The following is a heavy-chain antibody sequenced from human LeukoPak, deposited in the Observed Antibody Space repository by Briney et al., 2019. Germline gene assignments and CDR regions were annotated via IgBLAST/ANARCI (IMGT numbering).Heavy chain of an antibody. CDR1: GFTFSRSW. J-gene: IGHJ4*02. Sequence: GGSLRLSCAASGFTFSRSWMSWVRQAPGKGLEWVGFIKEDGSEKYYVDSVKGRFTISRDNAENSLYLQMNSLRAEDTAVYYCARDRGGRTGLDDWGQGTLVTVSS. CDR2: IKEDGSEK. D-gene: IGHD2-15*01. V-gene: IGHV3-7*04. CDR3: ARDRGGRTGLDD.